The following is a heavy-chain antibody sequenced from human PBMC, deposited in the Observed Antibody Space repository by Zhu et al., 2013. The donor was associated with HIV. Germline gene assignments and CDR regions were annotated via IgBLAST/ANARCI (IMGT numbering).Heavy chain of an antibody. Sequence: QVHLVQSGAEVKKPGASVKVSCKASGYSFTGYYMHWVRQAPGQGLEWMGWINPNSGGTNYAQKFQGRVTMTRDTSISTAYMELSRLRSDDTAVYYCARDRKSGGWNSFDIWGQGTMVTVSS. D-gene: IGHD2-15*01. V-gene: IGHV1-2*02. J-gene: IGHJ3*02. CDR2: INPNSGGT. CDR3: ARDRKSGGWNSFDI. CDR1: GYSFTGYY.